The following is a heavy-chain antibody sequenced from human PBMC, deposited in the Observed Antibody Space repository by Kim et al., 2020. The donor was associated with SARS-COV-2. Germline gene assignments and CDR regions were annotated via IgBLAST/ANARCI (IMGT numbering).Heavy chain of an antibody. Sequence: GGSLRLSCEASGFAFSDSYLNWIRQAPGKGLEWLSYISHTSKTIYYADSVKGRFTISRDNAKKSVSLQMNSMRDDDTAVYYCAGELWDGKGYPLFDSWGQGTLITVSS. J-gene: IGHJ4*02. V-gene: IGHV3-11*04. D-gene: IGHD1-26*01. CDR1: GFAFSDSY. CDR3: AGELWDGKGYPLFDS. CDR2: ISHTSKTI.